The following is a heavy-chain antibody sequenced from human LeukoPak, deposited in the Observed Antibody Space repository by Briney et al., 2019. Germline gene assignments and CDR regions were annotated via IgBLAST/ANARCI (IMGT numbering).Heavy chain of an antibody. CDR3: ARDRPLVVPAGGPAYYYYYGMDV. CDR1: GGSISSGGYY. J-gene: IGHJ6*02. Sequence: PSQTLSLTCTVSGGSISSGGYYWSWIRQHPGKGLEWIGYIYYSGSTYYNPSLKSRVTISVDTSKNQFSLKLSSVTAADTAVYYCARDRPLVVPAGGPAYYYYYGMDVWGQGTTVTVSS. V-gene: IGHV4-31*03. CDR2: IYYSGST. D-gene: IGHD2-2*01.